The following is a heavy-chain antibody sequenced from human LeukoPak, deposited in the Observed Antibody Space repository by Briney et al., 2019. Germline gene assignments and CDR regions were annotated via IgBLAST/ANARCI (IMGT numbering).Heavy chain of an antibody. CDR2: IYHGDSDT. CDR3: ARAGASLYCSSTSCYGV. D-gene: IGHD2-2*01. V-gene: IGHV5-51*01. J-gene: IGHJ4*02. Sequence: GEALKISCKGSGYSFTSYWIGWVRTVPGKGLEWMGIIYHGDSDTRYSPSFQGQVPISADKSISTAYLQWSSLKASDTAMYYCARAGASLYCSSTSCYGVWGQGTLVTVSS. CDR1: GYSFTSYW.